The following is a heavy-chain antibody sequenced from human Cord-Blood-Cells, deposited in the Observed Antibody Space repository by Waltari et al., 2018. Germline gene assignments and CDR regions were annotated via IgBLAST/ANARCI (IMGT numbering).Heavy chain of an antibody. CDR1: GGSFRGYY. V-gene: IGHV4-34*01. Sequence: QVQLQQWGAGLLKPSETLSLTCAVYGGSFRGYYWSWIRQPPGKGLEWIGEINHSGRTNYNPSLKSRVTISVDTSKNQFSLKLSSVTAADTAVYYCARGRRLRITMVRGVINWFDPWGQGTLVTVSS. CDR3: ARGRRLRITMVRGVINWFDP. CDR2: INHSGRT. J-gene: IGHJ5*02. D-gene: IGHD3-10*01.